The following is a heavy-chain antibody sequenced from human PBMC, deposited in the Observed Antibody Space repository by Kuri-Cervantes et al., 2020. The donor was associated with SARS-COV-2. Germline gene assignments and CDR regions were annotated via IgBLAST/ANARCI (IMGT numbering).Heavy chain of an antibody. Sequence: GGSLRLSCAASGFTFSSYSMNWVRQAPGKGLEWVSSISSSSSYIYYADSVKGRFTISRDNAKNSLYLQVNSLRAEDTAVYYCARQGEADIAAPLRWFDYWGQGTLVTVSS. CDR3: ARQGEADIAAPLRWFDY. CDR2: ISSSSSYI. V-gene: IGHV3-21*01. J-gene: IGHJ4*02. D-gene: IGHD6-6*01. CDR1: GFTFSSYS.